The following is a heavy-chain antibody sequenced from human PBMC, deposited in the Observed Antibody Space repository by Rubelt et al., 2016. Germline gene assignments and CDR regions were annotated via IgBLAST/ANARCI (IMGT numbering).Heavy chain of an antibody. D-gene: IGHD6-6*01. J-gene: IGHJ4*02. CDR2: GSGGST. V-gene: IGHV3-23*01. CDR3: ARASSSPDY. Sequence: GSGGSTYYADSVKGRFTISRDNSKNTLYLQMNSLRAEDTAVYYCARASSSPDYWGQGTLVTVSS.